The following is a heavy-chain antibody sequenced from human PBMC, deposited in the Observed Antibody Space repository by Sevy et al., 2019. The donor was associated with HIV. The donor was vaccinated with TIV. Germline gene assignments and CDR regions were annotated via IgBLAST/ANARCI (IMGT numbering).Heavy chain of an antibody. CDR1: GFTFSSYW. D-gene: IGHD3-22*01. J-gene: IGHJ6*03. V-gene: IGHV3-7*01. CDR2: IKQDGSEK. CDR3: ARDLYDSSGYYYDYYYMDV. Sequence: GGSLRLSCAASGFTFSSYWMSWVRQAPGKGLEWVANIKQDGSEKYYVDSVKGRFTISRDNAKNSLYLQMNSLRAEDTAVYYCARDLYDSSGYYYDYYYMDVWGKGTTFTVSS.